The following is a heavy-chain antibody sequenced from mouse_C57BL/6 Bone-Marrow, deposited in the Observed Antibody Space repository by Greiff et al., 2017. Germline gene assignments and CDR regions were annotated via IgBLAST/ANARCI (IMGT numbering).Heavy chain of an antibody. V-gene: IGHV5-17*01. CDR1: GFTFSDYG. CDR2: ISSGSSTI. CDR3: ARGGLRPFDY. J-gene: IGHJ2*01. Sequence: EVKLVESGGGLVKPGGSLKLSCAASGFTFSDYGMHWVRQAPAKGLEWVAYISSGSSTIYYADTVKGRFTISRDNAKNTLFLQMSSLRSEDTAMYYCARGGLRPFDYWGQGTTLTVSS. D-gene: IGHD2-4*01.